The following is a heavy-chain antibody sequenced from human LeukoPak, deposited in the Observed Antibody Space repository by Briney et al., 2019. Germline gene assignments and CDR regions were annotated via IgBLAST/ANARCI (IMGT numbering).Heavy chain of an antibody. CDR3: ARQGYGGHSRGAADY. D-gene: IGHD4-23*01. CDR2: ISAYNGNR. V-gene: IGHV1-18*01. CDR1: GGTFSSYA. J-gene: IGHJ4*02. Sequence: ASVKVSCKASGGTFSSYAISWVRQAPGQGLEWMGWISAYNGNRNYALKLQDRVSMTTDTSTSTAYMELRSLRSDDTAVYYCARQGYGGHSRGAADYWGQGTLVTVSS.